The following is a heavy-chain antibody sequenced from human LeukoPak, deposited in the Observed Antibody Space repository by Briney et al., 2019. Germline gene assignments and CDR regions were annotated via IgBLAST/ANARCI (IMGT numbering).Heavy chain of an antibody. CDR2: IYLYGTT. V-gene: IGHV4-4*02. CDR3: ASSPAATYLTDSFNF. D-gene: IGHD6-13*01. Sequence: SSETLSLTCSVSIGSISSSKWWSWVRQSPVKGLEWIGEIYLYGTTNYNPSFTSRVTISVDTSKNQFSLNLTSVTAADTAVYYCASSPAATYLTDSFNFWGQGTMVTVSS. J-gene: IGHJ3*01. CDR1: IGSISSSKW.